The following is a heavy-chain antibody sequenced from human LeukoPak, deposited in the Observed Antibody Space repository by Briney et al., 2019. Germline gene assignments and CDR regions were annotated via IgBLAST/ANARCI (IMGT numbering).Heavy chain of an antibody. CDR2: ISSSGDYT. CDR3: AREDDFWSGPFDY. D-gene: IGHD3-3*01. CDR1: GFTFSRYS. J-gene: IGHJ4*02. V-gene: IGHV3-21*01. Sequence: GGSLRLSCAGSGFTFSRYSMNWVRQAPGKGLEWVSSISSSGDYTFYTDSVKGRFTISRDSAKNSLYLQMNSLRAEDTAVYFCAREDDFWSGPFDYWGQGTLITVSS.